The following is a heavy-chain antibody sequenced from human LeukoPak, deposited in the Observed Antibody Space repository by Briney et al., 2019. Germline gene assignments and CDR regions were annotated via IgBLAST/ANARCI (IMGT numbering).Heavy chain of an antibody. J-gene: IGHJ3*02. D-gene: IGHD3-22*01. V-gene: IGHV1-46*01. CDR1: GYTFTSYY. CDR2: INPSGGST. Sequence: ASVKVSCKASGYTFTSYYMHWVRQAPGQGLEWMGIINPSGGSTSYAQKFQGRVTMTRDTSTSTVYMELSSLRSEDTAVYYCARESSITMIVVGRVDAFDIRGQGTMVTVSS. CDR3: ARESSITMIVVGRVDAFDI.